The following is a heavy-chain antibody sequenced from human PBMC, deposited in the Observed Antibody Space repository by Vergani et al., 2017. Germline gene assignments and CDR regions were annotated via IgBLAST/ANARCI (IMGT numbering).Heavy chain of an antibody. CDR1: GGSFSGYY. CDR3: TTEVTAYGDSGY. J-gene: IGHJ4*02. Sequence: QVQLQQWGAGLLKPSETLSLTCAVYGGSFSGYYWSWIRQPPGKGLEWIGEINHSGSTNYNPSLKSRVTISVDTSKNQFSLKLSSVTAADTAVYYCTTEVTAYGDSGYWGQGTLVTVSS. V-gene: IGHV4-34*01. D-gene: IGHD4-17*01. CDR2: INHSGST.